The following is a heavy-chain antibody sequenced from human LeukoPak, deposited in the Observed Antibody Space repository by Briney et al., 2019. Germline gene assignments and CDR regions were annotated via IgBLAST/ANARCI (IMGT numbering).Heavy chain of an antibody. CDR3: ARAVAGTADFDF. J-gene: IGHJ4*02. D-gene: IGHD6-19*01. CDR2: ISSSGNT. CDR1: GGSISSYY. Sequence: SETLSLTCTVSGGSISSYYWSWIRQPAGKALEWIGRISSSGNTHYNPSLKSRVTMSVDTSKNQFSLRLSSVTAADTAIYYCARAVAGTADFDFWGQGSLVTVSS. V-gene: IGHV4-4*07.